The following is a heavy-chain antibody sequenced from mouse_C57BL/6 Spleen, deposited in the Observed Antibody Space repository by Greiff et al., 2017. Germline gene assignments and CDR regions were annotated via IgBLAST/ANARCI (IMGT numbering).Heavy chain of an antibody. CDR2: IYPGDGDT. Sequence: QVQLKESGAELVKPGASVKISCKASGYAFSSYWMNWVKQRPGKGLEWIGQIYPGDGDTNYNGKFKGKATLTADKSSSTAYMQLSSLTSEDSAVYFCARVRFITTVVATTDAMDYWGQGTSVTVSS. CDR3: ARVRFITTVVATTDAMDY. CDR1: GYAFSSYW. J-gene: IGHJ4*01. V-gene: IGHV1-80*01. D-gene: IGHD1-1*01.